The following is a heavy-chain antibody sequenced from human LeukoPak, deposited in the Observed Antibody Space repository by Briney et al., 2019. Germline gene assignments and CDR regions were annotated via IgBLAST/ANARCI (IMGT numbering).Heavy chain of an antibody. Sequence: ASVKVSCTASGYTFTSYYMHWVRQAPGQGLEWMGTIDPSGTSTTYAQKFQGRVTMTRDTSTSTVYMELSSLRSEDTAVYYCARGDDSSAYFLNCFDYWGQGTLVTVSS. CDR2: IDPSGTST. CDR3: ARGDDSSAYFLNCFDY. J-gene: IGHJ4*02. D-gene: IGHD3-22*01. V-gene: IGHV1-46*01. CDR1: GYTFTSYY.